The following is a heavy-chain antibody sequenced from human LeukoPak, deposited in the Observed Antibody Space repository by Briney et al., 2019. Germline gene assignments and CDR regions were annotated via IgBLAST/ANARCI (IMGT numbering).Heavy chain of an antibody. J-gene: IGHJ6*02. Sequence: SETLSLTCTVAGGSISSSSYYWGWIRQPPGKGLEWIGSIYYSGSTYYNPSLKSRVTISVDTSKNQFSLKLSSVTAADTAVYYCASQLYYYGSGSYYPVWGQGTTVTVSS. CDR3: ASQLYYYGSGSYYPV. CDR2: IYYSGST. D-gene: IGHD3-10*01. V-gene: IGHV4-39*01. CDR1: GGSISSSSYY.